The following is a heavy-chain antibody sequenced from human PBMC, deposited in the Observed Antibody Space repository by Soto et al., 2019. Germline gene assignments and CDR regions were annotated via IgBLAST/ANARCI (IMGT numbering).Heavy chain of an antibody. D-gene: IGHD1-1*01. Sequence: ASVKAFCKASGGTFSSYAISWVRQAPGQGLEWIGGIIPVFGTANYAQKFQGRVTITGDESTSTVYMDLSSLRSEDTAVYYCGREQPQLYGQAGYYGMDVGGQGTTVNVSS. CDR3: GREQPQLYGQAGYYGMDV. CDR1: GGTFSSYA. CDR2: IIPVFGTA. J-gene: IGHJ6*02. V-gene: IGHV1-69*13.